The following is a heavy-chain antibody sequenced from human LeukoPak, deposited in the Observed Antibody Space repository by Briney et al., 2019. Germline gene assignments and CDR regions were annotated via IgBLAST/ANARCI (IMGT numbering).Heavy chain of an antibody. D-gene: IGHD1-26*01. CDR1: GGSFSGYY. CDR2: INHSGST. Sequence: SETLSLTCAVYGGSFSGYYWSWIRQPPGKGLEWIGEINHSGSTNYNPSLKSRVTISVDTSKNQFSLKLGSVTAADTAVYYCARDEPSGSYLRAFDIWGQGTMVTVSS. V-gene: IGHV4-34*01. J-gene: IGHJ3*02. CDR3: ARDEPSGSYLRAFDI.